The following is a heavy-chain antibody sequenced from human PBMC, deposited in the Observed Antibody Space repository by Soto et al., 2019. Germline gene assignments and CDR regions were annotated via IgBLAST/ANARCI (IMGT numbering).Heavy chain of an antibody. CDR3: ARDVNYRFDS. Sequence: ASVKVSGRASVYTFTSNGISWVRQAPGQGLEWMGWISAYSGNTNYAQNLQGRVTMTTDTSTSTAYMELRSLRSDDTAVYFCARDVNYRFDSWGQGTLVTVSS. CDR2: ISAYSGNT. D-gene: IGHD1-7*01. CDR1: VYTFTSNG. V-gene: IGHV1-18*01. J-gene: IGHJ5*01.